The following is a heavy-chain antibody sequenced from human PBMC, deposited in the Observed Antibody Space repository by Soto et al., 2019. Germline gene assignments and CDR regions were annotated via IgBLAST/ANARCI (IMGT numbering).Heavy chain of an antibody. V-gene: IGHV1-18*01. J-gene: IGHJ4*02. CDR3: ARDRSHSSAYWWLDY. CDR1: GYTFTRYG. Sequence: ASVKVSCRASGYTFTRYGISWVRQAPGQGLEWMGWISGYNGDTNYAQKFQDRVSMTIDTSTGTAYMELRSLTSDDTAIYYCARDRSHSSAYWWLDYWGQGTQVTVSS. CDR2: ISGYNGDT. D-gene: IGHD3-22*01.